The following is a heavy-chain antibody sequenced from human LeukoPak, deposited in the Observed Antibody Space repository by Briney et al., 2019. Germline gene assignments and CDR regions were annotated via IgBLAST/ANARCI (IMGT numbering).Heavy chain of an antibody. CDR3: ARPSSTGYYRPRYYYYMDV. V-gene: IGHV1-8*01. CDR2: MNPNSGNT. CDR1: GYTFTSYD. D-gene: IGHD3-9*01. Sequence: GASVKVSCKASGYTFTSYDINWVRQATGQGLEWMGWMNPNSGNTGYAQKFQGGVTMTRNTSISTAYMELSSLRSEDTAVYYCARPSSTGYYRPRYYYYMDVWGKGTTVTVSS. J-gene: IGHJ6*03.